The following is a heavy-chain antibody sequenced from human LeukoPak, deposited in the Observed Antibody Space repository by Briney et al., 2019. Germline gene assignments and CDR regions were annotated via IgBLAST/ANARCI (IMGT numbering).Heavy chain of an antibody. CDR2: IKYDGSEK. Sequence: PGGSLRLSCAASGFTVSSNYMNWVRQAPGKGLEWVANIKYDGSEKYYVDSVKGRFTVSRDKAKNSLSLQMTSLRAEDTAVYYCARGVPTGIDYFDYWGQGTLVTVSS. J-gene: IGHJ4*02. V-gene: IGHV3-7*01. D-gene: IGHD1-1*01. CDR3: ARGVPTGIDYFDY. CDR1: GFTVSSNY.